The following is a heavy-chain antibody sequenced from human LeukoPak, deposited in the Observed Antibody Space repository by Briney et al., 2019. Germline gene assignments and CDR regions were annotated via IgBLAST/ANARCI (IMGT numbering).Heavy chain of an antibody. D-gene: IGHD3-16*01. CDR2: IYPGDSDT. V-gene: IGHV5-51*01. CDR1: GYRFTTYW. Sequence: GESLKISCQDSGYRFTTYWIGWVRQMPGKGLEWVGIIYPGDSDTRYSPSFQGQVTISADKSISTAYLQWSSLTASDTAMYYCAKGDASRLFDIWGQGTMVIVSS. CDR3: AKGDASRLFDI. J-gene: IGHJ3*02.